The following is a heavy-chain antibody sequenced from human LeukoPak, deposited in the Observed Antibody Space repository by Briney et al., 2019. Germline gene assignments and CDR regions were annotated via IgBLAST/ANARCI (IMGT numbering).Heavy chain of an antibody. Sequence: GGSLRLSCATSGFTFTDYPMNWVRPAPGKGLEWVSNIRTTAEGANFAYYADSVKGRVTISRDDAKNTLYLHMNSLRDDDTAVYYCATDQQYAFDYWGQGILVTVSS. CDR2: IRTTAEGANFA. J-gene: IGHJ4*02. CDR3: ATDQQYAFDY. V-gene: IGHV3-48*02. CDR1: GFTFTDYP. D-gene: IGHD1/OR15-1a*01.